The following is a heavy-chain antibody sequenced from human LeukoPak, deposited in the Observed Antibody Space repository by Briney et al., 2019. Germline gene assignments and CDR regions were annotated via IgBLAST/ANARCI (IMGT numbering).Heavy chain of an antibody. V-gene: IGHV4-59*01. J-gene: IGHJ3*02. D-gene: IGHD3-22*01. CDR2: IYYSGST. Sequence: SETLSLTCTVSGGSISSYYWSWIRQPPGKGLEWIGYIYYSGSTNYNPSLKSRVTISVDTSKNQFSLKLSSVTAADTAVYFCARFGQYYSDSSGYYYGPSFDIWGQGTKVIVSS. CDR3: ARFGQYYSDSSGYYYGPSFDI. CDR1: GGSISSYY.